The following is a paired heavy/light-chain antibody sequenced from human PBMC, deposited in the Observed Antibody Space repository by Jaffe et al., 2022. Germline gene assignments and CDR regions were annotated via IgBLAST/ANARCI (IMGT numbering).Light chain of an antibody. Sequence: DIQMTQSPSTLSASVGDRVTITCRASQSINDWLAWHQQKPGKPPKLLIYRAATLESGVPSRFSGSGSGTEFTLTISSLQPDDFATYYCQQYNSYSITFGQGTRLEIK. V-gene: IGKV1-5*03. CDR2: RAA. J-gene: IGKJ5*01. CDR3: QQYNSYSIT. CDR1: QSINDW.
Heavy chain of an antibody. CDR2: IGVGGGGSPT. Sequence: EVQLLESGGGLVQPGGSLRLSCAASGFTFSTYAVNWVRQAPGKGLEWVSVIGVGGGGSPTFYADSVKGRFTISRDDSKNTLYLQMSSLRADDTAIYFCARGGVGQKLPLTWGQGTLVTVSS. V-gene: IGHV3-23*01. CDR1: GFTFSTYA. CDR3: ARGGVGQKLPLT. D-gene: IGHD6-13*01. J-gene: IGHJ4*02.